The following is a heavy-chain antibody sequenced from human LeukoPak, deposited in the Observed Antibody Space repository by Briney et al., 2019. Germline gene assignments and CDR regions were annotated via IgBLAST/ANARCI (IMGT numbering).Heavy chain of an antibody. D-gene: IGHD1-1*01. V-gene: IGHV3-30*02. CDR3: ARDQQLEPFHY. CDR1: GFTFSTSG. CDR2: IQYDGTDK. Sequence: GGSLRLSCAASGFTFSTSGMHWVRQAPGKGLEWAAFIQYDGTDKFYADSVKGRFTISRDNSKNALYLQMNSLRAEDTAMYYCARDQQLEPFHYWGRGTLVTVSS. J-gene: IGHJ4*02.